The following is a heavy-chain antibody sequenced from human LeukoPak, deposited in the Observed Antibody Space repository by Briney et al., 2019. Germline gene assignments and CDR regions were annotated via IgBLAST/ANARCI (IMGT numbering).Heavy chain of an antibody. Sequence: GGSLRLSCAASGFTFSSYSMNWVRQAPGKGLEWVSSISSSSSYIYYADSVKGRFTISRDNAKNSLYLQMNSLRAEDTAVYYCARDPAYCSGGSCYPYYFDYRGQGTLVTVSS. CDR2: ISSSSSYI. V-gene: IGHV3-21*01. CDR1: GFTFSSYS. CDR3: ARDPAYCSGGSCYPYYFDY. J-gene: IGHJ4*02. D-gene: IGHD2-15*01.